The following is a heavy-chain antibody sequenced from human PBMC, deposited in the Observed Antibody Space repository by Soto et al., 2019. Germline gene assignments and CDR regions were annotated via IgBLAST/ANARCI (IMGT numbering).Heavy chain of an antibody. CDR2: INHSGST. Sequence: SETLSLTCAVYGGSFSGYYWSWIRQPPGKGLEWIGEINHSGSTNYNPSLKSRVTISVDTSKNQFSLKLSSVTAADTAVYYCARGIGLDIPWSQGPLVTVSS. CDR3: ARGIGLDIP. D-gene: IGHD2-21*01. V-gene: IGHV4-34*01. CDR1: GGSFSGYY. J-gene: IGHJ4*02.